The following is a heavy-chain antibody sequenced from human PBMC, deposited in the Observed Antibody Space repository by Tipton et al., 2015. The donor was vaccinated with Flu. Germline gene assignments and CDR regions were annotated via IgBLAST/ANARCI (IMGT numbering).Heavy chain of an antibody. CDR3: SSYYIRAFDI. D-gene: IGHD3-10*01. Sequence: LRLSCTVSGASINNYYWSWIRQPPGKGLEWIGYIYYSGNTNYNPSLKSRVTMSLDASKSHFSLKLSSVTAADTAMYYCSSYYIRAFDIWGQVTMVTVSS. V-gene: IGHV4-59*01. CDR2: IYYSGNT. J-gene: IGHJ3*02. CDR1: GASINNYY.